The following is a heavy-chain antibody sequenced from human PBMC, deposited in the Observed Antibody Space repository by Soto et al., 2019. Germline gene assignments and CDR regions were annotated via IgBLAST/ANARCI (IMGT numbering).Heavy chain of an antibody. Sequence: GGSLRLSCAASGFTFCSYSMNWVRQAPGKGLEWVSSISSSSSYIYYADSVKGRFTISRDNAKNSLYLQMNSLRAEDTAVYYCARTYSSGWYVGYYYYGMDVWGQGTTVTVSS. V-gene: IGHV3-21*01. D-gene: IGHD6-19*01. CDR2: ISSSSSYI. J-gene: IGHJ6*02. CDR3: ARTYSSGWYVGYYYYGMDV. CDR1: GFTFCSYS.